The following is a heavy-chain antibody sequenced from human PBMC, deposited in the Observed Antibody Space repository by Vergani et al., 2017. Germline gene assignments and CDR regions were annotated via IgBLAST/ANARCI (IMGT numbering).Heavy chain of an antibody. J-gene: IGHJ6*03. Sequence: QVQLVESGGTLVKPGGSLRLSCAASGFTFRDCYMTWIRQVPGKGLEWVSHISDSGTSINYADSVKGRFTVSRDNAKKSLYLQMTSLRVEDTAVYYYARGNWNDGFNSYYYMDVWGKGTTVTVSS. V-gene: IGHV3-11*01. D-gene: IGHD1-1*01. CDR1: GFTFRDCY. CDR2: ISDSGTSI. CDR3: ARGNWNDGFNSYYYMDV.